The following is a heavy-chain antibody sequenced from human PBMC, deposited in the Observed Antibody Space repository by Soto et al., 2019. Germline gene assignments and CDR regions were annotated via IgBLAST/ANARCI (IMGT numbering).Heavy chain of an antibody. CDR3: ALKGDGYRGFKY. D-gene: IGHD5-12*01. J-gene: IGHJ4*02. Sequence: QITLKESGPTLVKPTQTLTLTCTLSGFSLSTSGVGVGWIRQPPGKALEWLALIYWDDDKRYSPFLKSRLTITKDTSKNQVGPTLTNMDPVDTATYYCALKGDGYRGFKYWGQGTLVTVPS. V-gene: IGHV2-5*02. CDR1: GFSLSTSGVG. CDR2: IYWDDDK.